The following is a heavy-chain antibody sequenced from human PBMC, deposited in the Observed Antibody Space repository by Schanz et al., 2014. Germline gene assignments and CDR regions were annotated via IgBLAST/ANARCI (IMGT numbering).Heavy chain of an antibody. CDR1: GGSIRSGTYY. D-gene: IGHD1-1*01. CDR3: ARDTTWRLDL. CDR2: VFPNGIT. J-gene: IGHJ2*01. V-gene: IGHV4-61*02. Sequence: QVQLQQWGAGLLKPSQTLSLTCTVSGGSIRSGTYYWSWIRQPAGKALEWVGRVFPNGITNYNPSLNSRVTISLDTSKNQFSLTLTSLTAADTAVYYCARDTTWRLDLWGRGTLVTVSS.